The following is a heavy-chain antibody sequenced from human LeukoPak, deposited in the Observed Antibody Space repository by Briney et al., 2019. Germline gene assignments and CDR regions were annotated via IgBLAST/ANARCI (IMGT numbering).Heavy chain of an antibody. CDR3: ARGGRGRYYYDSSGYSNSDY. D-gene: IGHD3-22*01. Sequence: ASVKVSCKASGYTFTSYDINWVRQATGQGLEWMGWMNPNSGNTGYAQKLQGRVTMTTDTSTSTAYMELRSLRSDDTAVYYCARGGRGRYYYDSSGYSNSDYWGQGTLVTVSS. V-gene: IGHV1-8*01. CDR2: MNPNSGNT. CDR1: GYTFTSYD. J-gene: IGHJ4*02.